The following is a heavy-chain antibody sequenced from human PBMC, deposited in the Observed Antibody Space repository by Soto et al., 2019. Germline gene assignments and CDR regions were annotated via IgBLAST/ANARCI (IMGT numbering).Heavy chain of an antibody. J-gene: IGHJ6*03. CDR2: IYNSGTT. CDR3: ASRGDTILRTISYCYMDV. V-gene: IGHV4-4*08. CDR1: GGSMTNYY. Sequence: QVQLQESGPGLVKPSETLSLTCTVSGGSMTNYYWRWIRQPPGKGLEWIGYIYNSGTTNYNPSLGSRVTISVDTSRNQFSLQLASVTAADTAVYYCASRGDTILRTISYCYMDVWGKGTTVPVSS. D-gene: IGHD3-9*01.